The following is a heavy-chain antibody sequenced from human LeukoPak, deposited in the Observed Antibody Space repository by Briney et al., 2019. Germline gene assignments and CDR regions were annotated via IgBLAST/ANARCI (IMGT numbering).Heavy chain of an antibody. Sequence: PSETLSLTCTVSGGSISSYYWSWIRQPAGKGLEWIGRIYTSGSTNYNPSLKSRVTMSVDTSKNQFSLKLSSVTAADTAVYYCARESSSSSPTLFDYWGQGTLVTVSS. CDR1: GGSISSYY. D-gene: IGHD6-13*01. V-gene: IGHV4-4*07. CDR2: IYTSGST. CDR3: ARESSSSSPTLFDY. J-gene: IGHJ4*02.